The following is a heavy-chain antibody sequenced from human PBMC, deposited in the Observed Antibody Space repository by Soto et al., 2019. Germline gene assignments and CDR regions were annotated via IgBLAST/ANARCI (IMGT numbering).Heavy chain of an antibody. CDR2: IYYSGST. CDR3: ARDERYCSGGSCYSSLDMDV. V-gene: IGHV4-31*03. Sequence: QVQLQESGPGLVKPSQTLSLTCTVSGGSISSGGYYWSWIRQHPGKGLEWIGYIYYSGSTYYNPSLKSRVTISVDTSKNQFSLKLSSVTAADTAVYYCARDERYCSGGSCYSSLDMDVWGKGTTVTVSS. J-gene: IGHJ6*03. D-gene: IGHD2-15*01. CDR1: GGSISSGGYY.